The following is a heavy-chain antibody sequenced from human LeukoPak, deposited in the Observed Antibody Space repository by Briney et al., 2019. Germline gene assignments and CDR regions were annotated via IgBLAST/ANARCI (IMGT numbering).Heavy chain of an antibody. Sequence: PGGSLRLSCAASGFTFSSYSMNWVRQAPGKGLEWVSSISSSSSYIYHADSVKGRFTISRDNAKNSLYLQMNSLRAEDTAVYYCASLLRGVPPYWGQGTLVTVSS. D-gene: IGHD3-10*01. V-gene: IGHV3-21*01. CDR1: GFTFSSYS. J-gene: IGHJ4*02. CDR2: ISSSSSYI. CDR3: ASLLRGVPPY.